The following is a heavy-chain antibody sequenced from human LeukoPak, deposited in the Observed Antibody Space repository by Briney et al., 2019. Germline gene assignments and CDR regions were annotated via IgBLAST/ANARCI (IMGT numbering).Heavy chain of an antibody. CDR2: SSGSSAI. D-gene: IGHD2-2*02. Sequence: KPGGSLRLSCAASGFSFSDYYMSWIRQAPGKGLEWVSYSSGSSAIKYTDSVKGRFTISRDNAKNSLYLEMNSLRAEDTAVYYCARDGKGYCSSTSCYNPTTFDYWGQGTLVTVSS. CDR1: GFSFSDYY. J-gene: IGHJ4*02. CDR3: ARDGKGYCSSTSCYNPTTFDY. V-gene: IGHV3-11*04.